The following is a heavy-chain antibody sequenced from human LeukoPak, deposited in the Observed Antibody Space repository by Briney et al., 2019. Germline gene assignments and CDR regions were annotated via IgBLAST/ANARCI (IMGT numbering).Heavy chain of an antibody. V-gene: IGHV3-48*03. CDR3: ARGTGGYGSGSYYRFPLFGY. CDR2: ISSSGSTI. D-gene: IGHD3-10*01. J-gene: IGHJ4*02. CDR1: GFTFSSYE. Sequence: GGSLRLSCAASGFTFSSYEMNWVRQAPGKGLEWVSYISSSGSTIYYADSGEGRFTISRDNAKNSLYLQMNSLRAEDTAVYYCARGTGGYGSGSYYRFPLFGYWGQGTLVTVSS.